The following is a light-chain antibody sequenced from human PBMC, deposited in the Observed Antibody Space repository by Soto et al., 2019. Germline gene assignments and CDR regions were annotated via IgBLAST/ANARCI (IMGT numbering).Light chain of an antibody. J-gene: IGKJ5*01. Sequence: DIVVTQSPATLSLSPGERVTLSCRASQSVSNYLAWYQQKPGQAPRLLIYDASTLQSGVPSRFSGSGSGTEFTLTISSLQPEDFATYYCQQLNSYPPSFGQGTRLEIK. V-gene: IGKV3-11*01. CDR3: QQLNSYPPS. CDR2: DAS. CDR1: QSVSNY.